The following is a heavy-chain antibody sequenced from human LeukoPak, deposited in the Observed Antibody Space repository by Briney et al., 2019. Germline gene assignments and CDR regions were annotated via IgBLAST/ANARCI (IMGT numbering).Heavy chain of an antibody. V-gene: IGHV3-43*02. CDR2: INGDARTA. J-gene: IGHJ4*02. CDR1: GFTFGDYS. Sequence: PGGSLRLSCAASGFTFGDYSMHWVRQTPGKGLEWVSLINGDARTAHYGDSVRGRFTISRNNSKNSLYLQMNGLRTEDTAFYYCAKGLHGVSFSFDYWGRGTLVTVSS. D-gene: IGHD2/OR15-2a*01. CDR3: AKGLHGVSFSFDY.